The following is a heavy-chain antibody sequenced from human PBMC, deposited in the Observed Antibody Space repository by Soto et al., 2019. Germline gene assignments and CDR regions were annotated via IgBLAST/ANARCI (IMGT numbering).Heavy chain of an antibody. Sequence: QVQLVESGGGMVQPGRSLRLSCAASGFTFSSYGMHWVRQAPGKGLEWVAVIWYDGSNKYYADSVKGRFTISRDNSKNTLYLQMNSLRAEDTAVYYCARDGLGDTAMLSPYYFDYWGQGTLVTVSS. D-gene: IGHD5-18*01. CDR2: IWYDGSNK. J-gene: IGHJ4*02. V-gene: IGHV3-33*01. CDR3: ARDGLGDTAMLSPYYFDY. CDR1: GFTFSSYG.